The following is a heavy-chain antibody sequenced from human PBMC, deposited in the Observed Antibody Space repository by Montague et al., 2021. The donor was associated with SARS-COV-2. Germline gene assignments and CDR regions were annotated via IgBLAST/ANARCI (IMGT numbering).Heavy chain of an antibody. J-gene: IGHJ4*02. CDR2: INHSGTT. Sequence: SETLSLTCAVYGGSFSGYYWTWIRQSPGKGLEWIAEINHSGTTNYNFNPSLRSRVTISVDTSKGQFSLKLSSVTAADTGVYYCARWDPQTLTLIGLRGKSASDYWGQGTLVTVPS. CDR3: ARWDPQTLTLIGLRGKSASDY. V-gene: IGHV4-34*01. D-gene: IGHD4-23*01. CDR1: GGSFSGYY.